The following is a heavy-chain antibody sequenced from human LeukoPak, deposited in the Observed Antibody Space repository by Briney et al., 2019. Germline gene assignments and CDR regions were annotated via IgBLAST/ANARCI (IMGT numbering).Heavy chain of an antibody. J-gene: IGHJ4*02. CDR3: ARRAKQWLVLVLSYYFDS. CDR2: INHSGST. CDR1: GFTFSSYA. V-gene: IGHV4-34*01. Sequence: GSLRLSCAASGFTFSSYAMSWIRQPPGKGLEWIGEINHSGSTNYNPSLKSRVTISVDTSKTQFSLKLSSVTAADTAVYYCARRAKQWLVLVLSYYFDSWGQGTLVTVSS. D-gene: IGHD6-19*01.